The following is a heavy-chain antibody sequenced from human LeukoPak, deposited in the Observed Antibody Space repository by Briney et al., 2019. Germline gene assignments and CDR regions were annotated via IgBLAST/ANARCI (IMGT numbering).Heavy chain of an antibody. CDR2: VYYTGST. CDR1: GGSISNNIYS. J-gene: IGHJ4*02. Sequence: SETLSLTCTVSGGSISNNIYSWGWIRQPSGKGLEWVGRVYYTGSTYYNPALESRVTISVDTSKTHFSLRLSSVTAADTAVYFYARVVIAASGVLVYYFYYWGQGTLVTVSS. D-gene: IGHD6-13*01. CDR3: ARVVIAASGVLVYYFYY. V-gene: IGHV4-39*02.